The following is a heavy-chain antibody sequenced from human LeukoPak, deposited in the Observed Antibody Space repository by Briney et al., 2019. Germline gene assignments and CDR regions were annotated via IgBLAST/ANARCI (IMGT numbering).Heavy chain of an antibody. CDR2: IIPIFGTA. V-gene: IGHV1-69*05. Sequence: GSSVKVSCKASGGTFSSYAIGWVRQAPGQGLEWMGGIIPIFGTANYTQKFQGRVTITTDESTGTAYMELSSLRSEDTAVYYCARQSYTMVRGVIKGNWFDPWGQGTLVTVSS. J-gene: IGHJ5*02. CDR3: ARQSYTMVRGVIKGNWFDP. D-gene: IGHD3-10*01. CDR1: GGTFSSYA.